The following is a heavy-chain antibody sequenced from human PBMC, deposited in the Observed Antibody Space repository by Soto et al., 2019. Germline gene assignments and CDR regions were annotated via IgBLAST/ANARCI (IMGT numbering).Heavy chain of an antibody. J-gene: IGHJ4*02. D-gene: IGHD2-15*01. CDR3: ARDRQKALVVVAATGGFDY. CDR2: ISYDGSNK. V-gene: IGHV3-30-3*01. Sequence: ESGGGVVQPGRSLRLSCAASAFTFSSYSMHWVRQAPDMGLEWVAFISYDGSNKYYADSVKGRFTISRDNSKNTLYLQMNSLRAEDTAVYYCARDRQKALVVVAATGGFDYWGQGTLVTVSS. CDR1: AFTFSSYS.